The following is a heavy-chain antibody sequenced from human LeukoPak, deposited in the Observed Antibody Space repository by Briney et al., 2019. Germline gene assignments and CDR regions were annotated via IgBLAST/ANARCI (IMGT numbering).Heavy chain of an antibody. Sequence: SETLSLTCAVSGVAISRGGYAWNWIRQPPGKGLEWIAHIYHSGTTYYNPSLKSRATISVDTSKNQFSLKLSSVTAADTAVYYCVRGRYSSGWSKDKNWFDPWGQGIPVTVSS. CDR3: VRGRYSSGWSKDKNWFDP. D-gene: IGHD6-19*01. CDR2: IYHSGTT. V-gene: IGHV4-30-4*07. J-gene: IGHJ5*02. CDR1: GVAISRGGYA.